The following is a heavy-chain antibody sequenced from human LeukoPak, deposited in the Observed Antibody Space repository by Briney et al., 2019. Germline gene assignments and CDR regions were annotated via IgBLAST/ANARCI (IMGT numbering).Heavy chain of an antibody. J-gene: IGHJ4*02. Sequence: PSETLSLTCTVSGGSISSNNYYWGWIRQPPGKGLEWIGSIYYSGNTYYNPSLKSRVTISVDTSKNQFSLRLSSVTAADTAVYYCGRHGVSSGVRYFDYWGQGTLVPVSS. D-gene: IGHD2-8*01. CDR1: GGSISSNNYY. V-gene: IGHV4-39*01. CDR3: GRHGVSSGVRYFDY. CDR2: IYYSGNT.